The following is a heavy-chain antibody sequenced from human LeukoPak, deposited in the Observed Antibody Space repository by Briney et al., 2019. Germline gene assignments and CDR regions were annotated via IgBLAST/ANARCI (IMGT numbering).Heavy chain of an antibody. V-gene: IGHV1-69*13. CDR1: GGTFSSYA. Sequence: GASVKVSCKASGGTFSSYAISWVRQAPGQGLEWMGGIIPIFGTANYAQKFQGRVTITADESTSTAYMELSSLRSEDTAVYYCARVYGSGSYPIDYWGQGTLVTVSS. D-gene: IGHD3-10*01. J-gene: IGHJ4*02. CDR3: ARVYGSGSYPIDY. CDR2: IIPIFGTA.